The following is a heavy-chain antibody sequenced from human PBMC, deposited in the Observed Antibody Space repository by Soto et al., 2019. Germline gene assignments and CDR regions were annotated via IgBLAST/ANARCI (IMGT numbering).Heavy chain of an antibody. CDR3: ARVHTVVAMFDF. CDR2: IYYSGST. Sequence: SETLSLTCTVSGGSISSGGYYWSWIRQLPGKGLGWIGYIYYSGSTYYNPSLKSRVTISVDTSKNQFSLKLSSVTAADTAVYYCARVHTVVAMFDFWGQGTLVTVSS. V-gene: IGHV4-30-4*08. J-gene: IGHJ4*02. D-gene: IGHD2-15*01. CDR1: GGSISSGGYY.